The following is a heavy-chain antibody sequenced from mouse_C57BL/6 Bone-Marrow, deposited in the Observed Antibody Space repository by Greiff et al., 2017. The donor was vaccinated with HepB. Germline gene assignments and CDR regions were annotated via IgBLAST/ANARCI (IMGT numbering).Heavy chain of an antibody. Sequence: EVKLVESGAELVRPGASVKLSCTASGFNIKDDYMHWVKQRPEQGLEWIGWIDPENGDTEYASKFQGKATITADTSSNTAYLQLSSLTSEDTAVYYCTGDIVNAYWGEGTTLAVSS. D-gene: IGHD2-5*01. CDR2: IDPENGDT. CDR1: GFNIKDDY. CDR3: TGDIVNAY. V-gene: IGHV14-4*01. J-gene: IGHJ2*01.